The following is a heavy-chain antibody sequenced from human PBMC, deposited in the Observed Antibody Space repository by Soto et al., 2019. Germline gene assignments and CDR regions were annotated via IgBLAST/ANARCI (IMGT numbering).Heavy chain of an antibody. Sequence: QVQLVQSGAEVKTPGSSVKVSCKASGGTFSSYTISWVRQAPGQGLEWMGRIIPILGIANYAQKFQGRVTITADKSTSRAHMELSSLRSEDTAVYYGARDTGPKSSLWFGEPINWFAPWGQGTLVTVSS. V-gene: IGHV1-69*08. CDR3: ARDTGPKSSLWFGEPINWFAP. D-gene: IGHD3-10*01. J-gene: IGHJ5*02. CDR2: IIPILGIA. CDR1: GGTFSSYT.